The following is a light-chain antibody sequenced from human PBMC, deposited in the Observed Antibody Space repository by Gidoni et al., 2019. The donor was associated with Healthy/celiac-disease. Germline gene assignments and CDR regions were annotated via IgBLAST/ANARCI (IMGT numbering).Light chain of an antibody. CDR2: DAS. J-gene: IGKJ2*01. V-gene: IGKV1-33*01. CDR1: QDISNY. CDR3: QQYDNHPRT. Sequence: DIQMTQSPSSLSASVGDRVTITCQASQDISNYLNWYQQKPGKAPKLLSYDASNLETGVPSMFSGSGSGTDCTLTISSLQPEDIATYYCQQYDNHPRTFGQGTKLEIK.